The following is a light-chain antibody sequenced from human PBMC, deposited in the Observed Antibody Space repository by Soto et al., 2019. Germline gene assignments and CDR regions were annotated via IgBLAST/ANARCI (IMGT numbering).Light chain of an antibody. CDR1: QSISTW. J-gene: IGKJ1*01. V-gene: IGKV1-5*03. Sequence: DIQMTQSPSTLSASVGDRVTITCRASQSISTWLAWYQQKPGKAPNLLIYKASSLESGVPSRFSGSGSGTEFTLTISNMKPDDFATYYCHQYYSYSRTFGQGTNVEIK. CDR2: KAS. CDR3: HQYYSYSRT.